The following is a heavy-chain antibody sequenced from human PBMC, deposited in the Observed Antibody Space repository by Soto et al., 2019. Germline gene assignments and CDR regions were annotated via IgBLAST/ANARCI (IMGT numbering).Heavy chain of an antibody. J-gene: IGHJ5*02. D-gene: IGHD4-17*01. CDR3: ARTTVTIGHCWFDP. CDR1: GGSISSYY. Sequence: SETLSLTCTVSGGSISSYYWGWIRQPPGKGLEWIGSIYYSGSTYYNPSLKSRVTISVDTSKNQFSLKLSSVTAADTAVYYCARTTVTIGHCWFDPWGQGTLVTAPQ. V-gene: IGHV4-39*01. CDR2: IYYSGST.